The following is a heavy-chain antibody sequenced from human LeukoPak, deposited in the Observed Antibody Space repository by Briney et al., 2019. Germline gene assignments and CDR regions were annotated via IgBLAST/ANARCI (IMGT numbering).Heavy chain of an antibody. Sequence: SETLSLTCTVFGGSISSNSYYWGWIRQPPGKGLEWIGCIYYSGSTNYNPSLKSRVTISVDTSKNQFSLKLSSVTAADTAVYYCAREYYYGSGSYSYYFDYWGQGTLVTVSS. D-gene: IGHD3-10*01. J-gene: IGHJ4*02. CDR1: GGSISSNSYY. V-gene: IGHV4-61*01. CDR3: AREYYYGSGSYSYYFDY. CDR2: IYYSGST.